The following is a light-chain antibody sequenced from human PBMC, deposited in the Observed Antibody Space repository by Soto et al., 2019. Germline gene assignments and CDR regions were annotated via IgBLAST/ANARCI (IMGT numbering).Light chain of an antibody. J-gene: IGLJ1*01. CDR2: DVS. Sequence: QSALIQPASVSGSPGQSITISCTGTSSDVGGYNYVSWYQHHPGKAPKLMIYDVSNRPSGVSNRFSGSKSGNTASLITSGLQAEDEADYYCSSYTSSSTLSTYVFGTGTKVTVL. CDR3: SSYTSSSTLSTYV. CDR1: SSDVGGYNY. V-gene: IGLV2-14*03.